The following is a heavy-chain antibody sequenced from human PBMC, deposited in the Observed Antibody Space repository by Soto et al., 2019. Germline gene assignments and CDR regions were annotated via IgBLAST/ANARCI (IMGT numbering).Heavy chain of an antibody. Sequence: SETLSLTCTVSGGSISSGDYYWSWIRQPPGKGLEWIGYIYYSGSTYYNPSLKSRVTISVDTSKNQLSLKLNSVTAADTAVYYCDRDGRTGTKGVYYGMDVWGQGNKVNVTS. V-gene: IGHV4-30-4*01. CDR3: DRDGRTGTKGVYYGMDV. CDR2: IYYSGST. CDR1: GGSISSGDYY. D-gene: IGHD1-7*01. J-gene: IGHJ6*02.